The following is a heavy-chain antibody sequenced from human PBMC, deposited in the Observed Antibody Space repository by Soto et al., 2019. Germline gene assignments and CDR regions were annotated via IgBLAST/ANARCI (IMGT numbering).Heavy chain of an antibody. CDR2: ISSSSSTI. V-gene: IGHV3-48*02. Sequence: EVQLVESGGGLVQPGGSLRLSCAASGFTFSSYSMNWVRQAPGKGLEWVSYISSSSSTIYYADSVKGRFTISRDNAKNSLYLQMNNLRDEDTAVYYCAREGVYYYYGMDVWGQGTTVTVSS. J-gene: IGHJ6*02. CDR3: AREGVYYYYGMDV. D-gene: IGHD3-16*01. CDR1: GFTFSSYS.